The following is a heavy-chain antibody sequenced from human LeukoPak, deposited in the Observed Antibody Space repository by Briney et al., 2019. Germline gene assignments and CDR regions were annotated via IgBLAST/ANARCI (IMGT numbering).Heavy chain of an antibody. CDR1: GVSITGDY. CDR3: ARDPTVTQGSFDI. D-gene: IGHD4-17*01. Sequence: PSETLSLTCTVSGVSITGDYWSWIRQPPGKGLEWIGFIYVSGSTNYNPSLKSRVTISVDTSKNQFSLNLRSVTTADTAVYYCARDPTVTQGSFDIWGQGTMVTVSS. CDR2: IYVSGST. J-gene: IGHJ3*02. V-gene: IGHV4-59*01.